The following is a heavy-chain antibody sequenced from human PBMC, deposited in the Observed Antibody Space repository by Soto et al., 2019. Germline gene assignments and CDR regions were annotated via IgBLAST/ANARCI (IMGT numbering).Heavy chain of an antibody. D-gene: IGHD1-1*01. CDR3: AIGRYGDS. J-gene: IGHJ4*02. V-gene: IGHV1-18*01. Sequence: QVHLVQSGAEVKKPGASVKVSCKGSGYTFTTYGITWVRQAPGQGLEWMGWISAHNGNTNYAQKLQGRVTVTRDTSTSTAYMELRSLRSDDTAVYYCAIGRYGDSWGQGALVTVSS. CDR2: ISAHNGNT. CDR1: GYTFTTYG.